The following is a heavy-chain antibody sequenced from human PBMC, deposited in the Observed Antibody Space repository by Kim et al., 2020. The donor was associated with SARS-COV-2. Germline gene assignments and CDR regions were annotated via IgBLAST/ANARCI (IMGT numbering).Heavy chain of an antibody. V-gene: IGHV3-53*01. D-gene: IGHD2-8*01. J-gene: IGHJ4*02. CDR3: ADLMVDY. CDR2: SGGST. Sequence: SGGSTYYADSVKGRFTISRDNSKITLYLQMNSLRAEDTAVYYCADLMVDYWGQGTLVTVSS.